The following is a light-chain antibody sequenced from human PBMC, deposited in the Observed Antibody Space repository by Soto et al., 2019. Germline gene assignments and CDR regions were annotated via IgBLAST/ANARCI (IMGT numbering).Light chain of an antibody. J-gene: IGLJ2*01. CDR3: AAWADSLNGVV. CDR2: SNN. V-gene: IGLV1-44*01. Sequence: QSVLTQPPSASGTPGQRVTISCSGSSSNIGSNTVNWYQQLPRTAPKLLIYSNNQRPSGVPDRFSGSKSGTSASLAISGLQSEDEADYYCAAWADSLNGVVFGGGTKLTVL. CDR1: SSNIGSNT.